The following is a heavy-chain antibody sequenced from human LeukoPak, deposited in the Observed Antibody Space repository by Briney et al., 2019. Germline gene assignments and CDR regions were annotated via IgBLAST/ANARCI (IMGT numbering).Heavy chain of an antibody. Sequence: SETLSLTCTVSGGSISSYYWSWIRQPPGKGLEWIGYIYYSGSTNYNPSLKSRVTISVDTSKNQFSLKLSSVTAADTAVYYCARRRPTRSGWYLYWGQGTLVTVSS. D-gene: IGHD6-19*01. CDR2: IYYSGST. CDR3: ARRRPTRSGWYLY. V-gene: IGHV4-59*12. CDR1: GGSISSYY. J-gene: IGHJ4*02.